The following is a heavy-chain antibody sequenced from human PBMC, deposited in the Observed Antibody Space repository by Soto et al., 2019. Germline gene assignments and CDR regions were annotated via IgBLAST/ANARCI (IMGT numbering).Heavy chain of an antibody. V-gene: IGHV4-61*01. J-gene: IGHJ4*02. CDR3: ARSRPAFDY. CDR1: GGSVSIGSYY. CDR2: IYYSGST. Sequence: PSYTLSRTCTVSGGSVSIGSYYWSWIRQPPGKGLEWIGYIYYSGSTNYNPSLKSRVTISVDTSKNQFSLKLSSVTAADTAVYYCARSRPAFDYWGQGTLVTVSS.